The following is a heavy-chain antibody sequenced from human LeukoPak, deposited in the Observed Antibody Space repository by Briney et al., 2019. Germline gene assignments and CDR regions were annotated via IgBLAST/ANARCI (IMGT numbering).Heavy chain of an antibody. D-gene: IGHD3-3*01. CDR3: ARITYDFWSGYYMPDDP. V-gene: IGHV1-18*01. Sequence: ASVKVSCKASGYTFTNYGISWVRQAPGQGLEWIGWISIYNGNTDYAQKLRGRVTMTTDTSTSTAYMELRSLRSDDTAVYYCARITYDFWSGYYMPDDPWGQGTLVTVSS. CDR2: ISIYNGNT. CDR1: GYTFTNYG. J-gene: IGHJ5*02.